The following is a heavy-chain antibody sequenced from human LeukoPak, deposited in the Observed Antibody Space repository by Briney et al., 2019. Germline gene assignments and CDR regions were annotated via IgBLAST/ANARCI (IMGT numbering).Heavy chain of an antibody. D-gene: IGHD6-6*01. CDR2: IKQDGSEK. Sequence: GGSLRLSCAASGFTFSSYWMSWVRQAPGKGLEWVANIKQDGSEKYYVDSVKGRFTISRDNAKNSLYLQMNSLRAEDTAVYYCARTRSSGGLYYFDYWGQGTLVTVFS. J-gene: IGHJ4*02. V-gene: IGHV3-7*01. CDR1: GFTFSSYW. CDR3: ARTRSSGGLYYFDY.